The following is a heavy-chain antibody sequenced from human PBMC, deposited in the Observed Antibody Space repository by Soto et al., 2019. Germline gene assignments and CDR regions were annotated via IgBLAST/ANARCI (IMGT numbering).Heavy chain of an antibody. J-gene: IGHJ5*02. CDR2: MNPNSGNT. CDR3: ARGGYNWNYVGWFDP. V-gene: IGHV1-8*01. CDR1: GYTFTSYD. D-gene: IGHD1-7*01. Sequence: GGPVKVSCKASGYTFTSYDINWVRQATGQGLEWMGWMNPNSGNTGYAQKFQGRVTMTRNTSISTAYMELSSLRSEDTAVYYCARGGYNWNYVGWFDPWGQGTLVTVSS.